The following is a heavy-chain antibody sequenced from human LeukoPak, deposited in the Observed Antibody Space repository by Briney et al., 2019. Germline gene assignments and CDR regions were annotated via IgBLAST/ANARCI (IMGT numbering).Heavy chain of an antibody. CDR3: ARGTYYYDSSGFWESNGWFDS. J-gene: IGHJ5*01. Sequence: SETLSLTCTVSGGSIIGYYWSWMRQPAGKGLEWIGRIHTSGSTNYNASLKSRVTMSVDTSKNQFSLKLNSVTAADTAVYYCARGTYYYDSSGFWESNGWFDSWGQGTLVTVSS. D-gene: IGHD3-22*01. V-gene: IGHV4-4*07. CDR2: IHTSGST. CDR1: GGSIIGYY.